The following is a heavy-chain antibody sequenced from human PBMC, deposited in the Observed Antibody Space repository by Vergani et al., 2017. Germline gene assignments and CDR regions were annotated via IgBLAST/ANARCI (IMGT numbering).Heavy chain of an antibody. Sequence: QVQLQESGPGLVKPSETLSLTCTVSGGSVRSYYWSWIRQPPGKGLEWIGYIYDSGSTNYNPSLKSRVTISVDTSKNQFSLKLSSVTAADTAVYYCARGLQGGYFDYWGQGTLVTVSS. V-gene: IGHV4-59*02. CDR2: IYDSGST. CDR3: ARGLQGGYFDY. J-gene: IGHJ4*02. D-gene: IGHD1-26*01. CDR1: GGSVRSYY.